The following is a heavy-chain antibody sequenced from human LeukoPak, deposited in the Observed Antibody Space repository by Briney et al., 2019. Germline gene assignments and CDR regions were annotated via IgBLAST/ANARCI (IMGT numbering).Heavy chain of an antibody. CDR1: GGSISSYY. CDR3: ARRTNPNEYYYDSSGAYGMDV. J-gene: IGHJ6*02. V-gene: IGHV4-59*08. D-gene: IGHD3-22*01. CDR2: IYYSGST. Sequence: SETLSLTCTVSGGSISSYYWSWIRQPPGKGLGWIGYIYYSGSTNYNPSLKSRVTISVDTSKNQFSLKLSSVTAADTAVYYCARRTNPNEYYYDSSGAYGMDVWGQGTTVTVSS.